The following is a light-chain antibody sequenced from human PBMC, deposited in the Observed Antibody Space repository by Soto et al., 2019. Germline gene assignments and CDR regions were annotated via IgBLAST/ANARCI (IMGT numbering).Light chain of an antibody. J-gene: IGLJ1*01. CDR3: SSYTNINTRACV. CDR2: EVS. Sequence: QSALTQPASVSGSPGQSITISCTGTSSDVGGYNFVSWYQQNPGRAPKLMIYEVSNRTSGVSDRFSGSKSGNTASLTISGLQAEDEGDYYCSSYTNINTRACVFGTGTKLTVL. V-gene: IGLV2-14*01. CDR1: SSDVGGYNF.